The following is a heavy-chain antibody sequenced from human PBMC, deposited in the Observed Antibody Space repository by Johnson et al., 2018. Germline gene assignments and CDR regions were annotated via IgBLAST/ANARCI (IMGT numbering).Heavy chain of an antibody. J-gene: IGHJ6*03. Sequence: QVQLQESDPGLVKPSGTLSLTCAVSGGSISNSNWWSWVSQSPETGLEWIGEISRSGRTNYNPSLKSRVTISLDKSRNQFSLKVTSVTAADTAVYYCARNGYFYMEVWGKGTTVTVSS. CDR3: ARNGYFYMEV. CDR2: ISRSGRT. CDR1: GGSISNSNW. V-gene: IGHV4-4*02.